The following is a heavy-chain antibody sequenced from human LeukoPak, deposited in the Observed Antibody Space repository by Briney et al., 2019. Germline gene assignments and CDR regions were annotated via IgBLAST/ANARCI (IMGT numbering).Heavy chain of an antibody. J-gene: IGHJ2*01. CDR3: ATSPATGNIYFDL. Sequence: GGSLRLSCAASGFTVSSNYMGWVRQAPGKGLEWVSVLYSGGNTYYADSVKGRFTISRDNSKNTLYLQTNSLRAEDTAVYYCATSPATGNIYFDLWGRGTLVTVSS. CDR1: GFTVSSNY. CDR2: LYSGGNT. D-gene: IGHD6-13*01. V-gene: IGHV3-66*01.